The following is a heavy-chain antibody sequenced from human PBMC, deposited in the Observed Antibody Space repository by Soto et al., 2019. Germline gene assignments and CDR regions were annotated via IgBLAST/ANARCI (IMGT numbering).Heavy chain of an antibody. CDR3: ARDWAYAAGEWPRVVDY. CDR1: GFTFSSYA. J-gene: IGHJ4*02. D-gene: IGHD3-10*01. Sequence: GGSLRLSCAASGFTFSSYAMHWVRQAPGKGLEWVAVISYDGSNKYYADSVKGRFTISRDNSKNTLYLQMNSLRAEDTAVYYCARDWAYAAGEWPRVVDYWGQGTLVTVSS. V-gene: IGHV3-30-3*01. CDR2: ISYDGSNK.